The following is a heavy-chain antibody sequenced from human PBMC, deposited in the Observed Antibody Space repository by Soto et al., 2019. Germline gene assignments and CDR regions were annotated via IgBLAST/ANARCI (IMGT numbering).Heavy chain of an antibody. Sequence: QITLNESGPTLVKPTQTLTLTCTFSGFSLSTRDVGVGWIRQPPGEALEWLGVVYWDDDKTYSPSLKSRLTITTGTSKIQGVLRMTKMDPVDTATYYCAHCRGGVASFWGQGTLVTVSS. CDR2: VYWDDDK. J-gene: IGHJ4*02. CDR3: AHCRGGVASF. CDR1: GFSLSTRDVG. V-gene: IGHV2-5*02. D-gene: IGHD2-2*01.